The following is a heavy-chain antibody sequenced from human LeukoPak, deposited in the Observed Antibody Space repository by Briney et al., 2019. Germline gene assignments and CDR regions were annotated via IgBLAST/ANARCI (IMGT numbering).Heavy chain of an antibody. D-gene: IGHD3-3*01. V-gene: IGHV3-66*01. CDR3: ARGSRPVYDFWSGWTIDY. CDR1: GFTVSSNY. J-gene: IGHJ4*02. CDR2: IYSGGST. Sequence: GGSLRLSCAAPGFTVSSNYMSWVRQAPGKGLEWVSVIYSGGSTYYADSVKGRFTISRDNSKNTLYLQMNSLRAEDTAVYYCARGSRPVYDFWSGWTIDYWGQGNLVTVSS.